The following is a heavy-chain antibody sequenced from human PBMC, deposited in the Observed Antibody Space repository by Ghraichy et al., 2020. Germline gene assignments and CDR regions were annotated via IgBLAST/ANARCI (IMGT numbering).Heavy chain of an antibody. D-gene: IGHD2-21*01. J-gene: IGHJ4*02. CDR2: LYIESA. Sequence: GGSLRLSCVASGGSLENNYVSWVRQAPGQGLEWVAVLYIESAYYVDSVKGRFNISRDNSKNTLYLQMNSLRADDTAEYFCARGNQYLGGGGHLYFDVWGQGVRVTVSS. CDR3: ARGNQYLGGGGHLYFDV. CDR1: GGSLENNY. V-gene: IGHV3-66*01.